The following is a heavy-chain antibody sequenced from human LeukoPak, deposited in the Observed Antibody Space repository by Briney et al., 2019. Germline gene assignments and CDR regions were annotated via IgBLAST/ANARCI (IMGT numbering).Heavy chain of an antibody. D-gene: IGHD6-19*01. CDR2: INHSGST. V-gene: IGHV4-34*01. CDR3: ARGRVAGTWYYYMDV. Sequence: SETLSLTCAVYGGSFSGYYWSWIRRPPGKGLEWIGEINHSGSTNYNPSLKSRVTISVDTSKNQFSLKLSSVTAADTAVYYCARGRVAGTWYYYMDVWGKGTTVTISS. CDR1: GGSFSGYY. J-gene: IGHJ6*03.